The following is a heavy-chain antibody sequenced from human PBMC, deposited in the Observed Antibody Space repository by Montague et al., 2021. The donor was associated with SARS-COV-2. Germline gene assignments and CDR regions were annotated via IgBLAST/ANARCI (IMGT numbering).Heavy chain of an antibody. CDR3: AREGYCSVGTCYSAGPNGFDP. CDR2: IYHTGTT. Sequence: SETLSLTCTVSGASFSNYYWSWIRQPPGKGLEWIGYIYHTGTTNYNPSLKSRVTISVDTSKTQFSLKLNSVTAADTAVYYCAREGYCSVGTCYSAGPNGFDPWGQGTLVTVSS. D-gene: IGHD2-15*01. V-gene: IGHV4-59*01. J-gene: IGHJ5*02. CDR1: GASFSNYY.